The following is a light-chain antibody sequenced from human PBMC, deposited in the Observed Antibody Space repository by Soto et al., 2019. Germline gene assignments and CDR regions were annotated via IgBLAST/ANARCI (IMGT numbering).Light chain of an antibody. V-gene: IGLV1-40*01. CDR1: SSNIGAGYD. Sequence: QSVLTQPPSVSGAPGQSVTISCTGSSSNIGAGYDVHWYQQLPGTAPKLLIYGNSKRPSGVPDRFSGSKSGTSASLAITGLQAEDEADYYCQSYASSLSVVFGGGTKLTVL. J-gene: IGLJ2*01. CDR3: QSYASSLSVV. CDR2: GNS.